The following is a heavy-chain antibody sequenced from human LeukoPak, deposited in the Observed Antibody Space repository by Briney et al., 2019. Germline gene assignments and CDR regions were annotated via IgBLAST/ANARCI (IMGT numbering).Heavy chain of an antibody. D-gene: IGHD3-22*01. CDR3: ARAPSEIGGYYPEYFRH. V-gene: IGHV3-23*01. CDR2: ISGSGITT. Sequence: GGSLRLSCAASGFTFSSYAMNWVRQAPGKGLEWVSAISGSGITTYYADSVKGRFAISRDNAKNTVSLQMNSLRAEDTGVYYCARAPSEIGGYYPEYFRHWGQGTLVTVSP. CDR1: GFTFSSYA. J-gene: IGHJ1*01.